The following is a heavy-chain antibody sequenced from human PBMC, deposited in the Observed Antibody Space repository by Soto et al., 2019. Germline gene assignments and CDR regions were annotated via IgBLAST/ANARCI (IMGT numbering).Heavy chain of an antibody. CDR3: AKVLGSGWQHYFDY. D-gene: IGHD6-19*01. Sequence: PGGSLRLSCAASGFKFSSYAMSWVRQAPGKGLEWVSAISGSGGSTYYADSVKGRFTISRDNSKNTLYLQMNSLRAEDTAVYYCAKVLGSGWQHYFDYWGQGTLVTVSS. J-gene: IGHJ4*02. V-gene: IGHV3-23*01. CDR2: ISGSGGST. CDR1: GFKFSSYA.